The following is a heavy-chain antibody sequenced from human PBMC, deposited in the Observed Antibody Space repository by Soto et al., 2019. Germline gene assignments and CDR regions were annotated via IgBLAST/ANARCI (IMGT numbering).Heavy chain of an antibody. D-gene: IGHD3-3*01. CDR1: GGSFKSGSYS. Sequence: QVQLQESGPGLVKPSETLSLTCTVSGGSFKSGSYSWSWIRQPPGKGMEWIGYVYHTGRTSYNPSLKSQVSISMDTSKNQFSLNLDSVTAADTAVYFCARDFAYFDSWGQGTLVNVSS. V-gene: IGHV4-61*01. J-gene: IGHJ4*02. CDR3: ARDFAYFDS. CDR2: VYHTGRT.